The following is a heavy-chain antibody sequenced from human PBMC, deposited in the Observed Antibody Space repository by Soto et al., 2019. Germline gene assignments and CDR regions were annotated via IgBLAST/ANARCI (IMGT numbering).Heavy chain of an antibody. CDR3: ATLGPLTGTWEIDY. J-gene: IGHJ4*02. CDR2: ISGSGGST. CDR1: GFTFSSYA. D-gene: IGHD1-20*01. V-gene: IGHV3-23*01. Sequence: GGSLRLSCAASGFTFSSYAMSWVRQAPGKGLEWVSAISGSGGSTYYADSVKGRFTISRDNSKNTLYLQMNSLRAEDTAVYYCATLGPLTGTWEIDYWGQGTLVTVSS.